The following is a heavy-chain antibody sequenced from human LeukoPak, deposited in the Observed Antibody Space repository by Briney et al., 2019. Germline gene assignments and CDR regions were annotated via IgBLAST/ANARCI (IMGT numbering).Heavy chain of an antibody. CDR1: GGSISSYY. Sequence: PSETLSLTCTVSGGSISSYYWSWIRQPPGKGLEWIGYIYYSGSTNYNPSLKSRVTISVDTSKNQFSLKLSSVTAADTAVYYCARDHIVVVPAAPHYYYHYGMDVWGQGTTVTVSS. J-gene: IGHJ6*02. CDR3: ARDHIVVVPAAPHYYYHYGMDV. CDR2: IYYSGST. D-gene: IGHD2-2*01. V-gene: IGHV4-59*12.